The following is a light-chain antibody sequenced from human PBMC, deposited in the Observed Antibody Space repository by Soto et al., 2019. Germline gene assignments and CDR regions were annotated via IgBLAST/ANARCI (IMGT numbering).Light chain of an antibody. CDR2: GAY. V-gene: IGKV3-20*01. J-gene: IGKJ2*01. Sequence: EIVLTQSPGTLSLFPGERATLSCRASHSVTSRYLAWYQQKPGQAPRLLIYGAYSRATGIPDRFSGSGSGTDFTLTISRLEPEDFAVYYCQQYGSSPPYTFGQGTKLEIK. CDR1: HSVTSRY. CDR3: QQYGSSPPYT.